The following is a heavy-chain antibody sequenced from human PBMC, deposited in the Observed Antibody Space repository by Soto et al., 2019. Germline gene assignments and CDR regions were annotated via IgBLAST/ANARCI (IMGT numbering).Heavy chain of an antibody. D-gene: IGHD5-12*01. CDR1: GGSISSGGYY. J-gene: IGHJ4*02. Sequence: QVRLQESRPGLVKPSQTLSLTGTVSGGSISSGGYYWSWIHQHPGKGLEWIGYFYYSGSTYYNPSLTERATISIDTSKNQLTLKRSSVTARYTAVYCGARDEGDGYNLSLHYWGQGILVTVSS. CDR2: FYYSGST. CDR3: ARDEGDGYNLSLHY. V-gene: IGHV4-31*03.